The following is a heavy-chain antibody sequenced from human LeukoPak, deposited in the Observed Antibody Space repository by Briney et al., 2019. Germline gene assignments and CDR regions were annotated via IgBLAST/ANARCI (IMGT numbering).Heavy chain of an antibody. CDR1: GGTFSSYA. V-gene: IGHV1-69*06. J-gene: IGHJ6*03. CDR2: IIPIFGTA. Sequence: SVKVSCKASGGTFSSYAISWVRQAPRQGLEWMGGIIPIFGTANYAQKFQGRVTITADKSTSTAYMELSSLRSEDTAVYYCASAGCSGGSCYLYYMDVWGKGTTVTVSS. D-gene: IGHD2-15*01. CDR3: ASAGCSGGSCYLYYMDV.